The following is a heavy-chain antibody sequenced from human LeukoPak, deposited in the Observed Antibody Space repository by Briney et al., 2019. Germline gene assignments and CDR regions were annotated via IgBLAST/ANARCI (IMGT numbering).Heavy chain of an antibody. D-gene: IGHD6-13*01. CDR1: GYTFTSYG. V-gene: IGHV1-18*01. J-gene: IGHJ4*02. CDR2: ISAYNGNT. Sequence: ASVKVSCKASGYTFTSYGISWVRQAPGQGLEWMGWISAYNGNTNYAQKLQGRVTMTTGTSTSTAYMELRSLRSDDTAVYYCARAKQQLDDFDYWGQGTLVTVSS. CDR3: ARAKQQLDDFDY.